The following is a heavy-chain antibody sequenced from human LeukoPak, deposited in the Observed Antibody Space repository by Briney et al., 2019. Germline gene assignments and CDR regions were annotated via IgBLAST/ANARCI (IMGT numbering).Heavy chain of an antibody. J-gene: IGHJ4*02. Sequence: GGSLRLSCAASGFTFSTFAMIWVRQPPGKGLEWVSSIFPSGGEIHYADSVRGRFTISRDNSKSTLSLQMNSLRAEGTAIYYCATYRQVLLAFESWGQGTLVTVSS. CDR2: IFPSGGEI. CDR1: GFTFSTFA. D-gene: IGHD2-8*02. V-gene: IGHV3-23*01. CDR3: ATYRQVLLAFES.